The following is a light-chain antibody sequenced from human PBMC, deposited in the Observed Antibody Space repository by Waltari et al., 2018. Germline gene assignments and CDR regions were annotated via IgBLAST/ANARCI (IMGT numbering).Light chain of an antibody. Sequence: DIVMTQSPDSLVVSLGERATINCKSSQTILYRFNNKNSLAWYQQTPGQPPKLLIYWASTREAGVPDRFSGTGSGTDFNLTISSLQAEDVAVYYCQQYFSTPLTFGGGTKVEI. J-gene: IGKJ4*01. CDR1: QTILYRFNNKNS. V-gene: IGKV4-1*01. CDR3: QQYFSTPLT. CDR2: WAS.